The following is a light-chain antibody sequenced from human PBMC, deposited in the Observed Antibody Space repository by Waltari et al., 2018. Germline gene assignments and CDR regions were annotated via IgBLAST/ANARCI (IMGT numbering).Light chain of an antibody. J-gene: IGKJ3*01. CDR3: QQANSFPIT. V-gene: IGKV1-12*01. Sequence: DIQITQSPSSVSASAGARVTITCRASQGISSWLALYQQKPGKAPKLLIYAASSLQSGVPSRFSGSGSGTDFTLTISSLQPEDFATYYCQQANSFPITFGPGTKVDIK. CDR1: QGISSW. CDR2: AAS.